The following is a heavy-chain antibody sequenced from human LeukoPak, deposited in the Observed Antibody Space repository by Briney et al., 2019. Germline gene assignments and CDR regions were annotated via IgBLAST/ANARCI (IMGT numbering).Heavy chain of an antibody. J-gene: IGHJ1*01. V-gene: IGHV3-48*01. D-gene: IGHD6-13*01. Sequence: GGSLRLSCAASGFPFSTYSMNWAAQPPGKGREGVSYIIISSSTIYYADSVKGRFTISRDNAKNSLYLQMNSLRAEDTAVYYCARVRYSSSWSAEYFQHWGQGTLVTVSS. CDR1: GFPFSTYS. CDR2: IIISSSTI. CDR3: ARVRYSSSWSAEYFQH.